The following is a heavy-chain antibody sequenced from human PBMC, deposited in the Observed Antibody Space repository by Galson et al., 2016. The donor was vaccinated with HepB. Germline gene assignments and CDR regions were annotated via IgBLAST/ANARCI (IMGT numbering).Heavy chain of an antibody. J-gene: IGHJ2*01. CDR1: GLRFSSSG. CDR2: ISYDGSKK. CDR3: AREAGGSYYAYWYFDL. V-gene: IGHV3-30*03. Sequence: SLRLSCAASGLRFSSSGMHWVRQAPGKGLEWVALISYDGSKKYYADSVKGRFAMSRDNSKNTLNLQMNSLRVEDTAVYYCAREAGGSYYAYWYFDLWGRGTLVTVSS. D-gene: IGHD1-26*01.